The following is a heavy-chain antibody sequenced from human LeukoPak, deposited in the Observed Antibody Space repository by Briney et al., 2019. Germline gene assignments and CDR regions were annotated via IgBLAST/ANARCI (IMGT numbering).Heavy chain of an antibody. CDR2: ISSSSSYI. CDR1: GFAFSSYS. V-gene: IGHV3-21*01. CDR3: ARDGVQATVTNWFDP. Sequence: GGSLRLSCAASGFAFSSYSMNWVRQAPGKGLEWVSSISSSSSYIYYADSVKGRFTIPRDNAKNSLYLQMNSLRAEDTAVYYCARDGVQATVTNWFDPWGQGTLVTVSS. J-gene: IGHJ5*02. D-gene: IGHD4-17*01.